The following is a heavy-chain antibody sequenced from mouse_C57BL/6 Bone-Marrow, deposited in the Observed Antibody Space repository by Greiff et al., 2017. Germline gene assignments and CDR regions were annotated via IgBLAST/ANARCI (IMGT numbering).Heavy chain of an antibody. J-gene: IGHJ3*01. CDR1: GFSLTSYG. D-gene: IGHD2-4*01. Sequence: VQLQESGPGLVAPSQSLSITCTVSGFSLTSYGVDWVRQSPGKGLEWLGVIWGVGSTNYNSPLKSRLSISKDNSKIQVFSRMNSLQTDDTAMYYCASDYDDAGWFAYWGQGTLVTVSA. CDR3: ASDYDDAGWFAY. V-gene: IGHV2-6*01. CDR2: IWGVGST.